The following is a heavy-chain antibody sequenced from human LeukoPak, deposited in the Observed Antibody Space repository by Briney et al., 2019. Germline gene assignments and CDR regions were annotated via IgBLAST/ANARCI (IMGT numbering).Heavy chain of an antibody. D-gene: IGHD6-13*01. CDR2: INWNSGSI. Sequence: GGSLRLSCAASGFTFDDYAMHWVRQAPGKGLEWVSGINWNSGSIDYADSVKGRFTISRDNAKNSLYLQMNSLRADDTALYYCAKSVGQQLIYYFHYWGQGTLVTVSS. V-gene: IGHV3-9*01. CDR1: GFTFDDYA. CDR3: AKSVGQQLIYYFHY. J-gene: IGHJ4*02.